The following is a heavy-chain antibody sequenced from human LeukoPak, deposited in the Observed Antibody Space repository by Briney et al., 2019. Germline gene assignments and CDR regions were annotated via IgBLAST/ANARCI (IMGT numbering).Heavy chain of an antibody. V-gene: IGHV4-38-2*02. CDR1: GYSISSGFY. CDR2: IHHSGST. J-gene: IGHJ6*03. D-gene: IGHD6-13*01. CDR3: ARDNRRVYYYYYMDV. Sequence: SETLSLTCTVSGYSISSGFYWGWIRQPPGKGLEWIGSIHHSGSTYYKSSLKSRVTISVDTSKNQFSLKLSSVTAADTAVYYCARDNRRVYYYYYMDVWGKGTTVTVSS.